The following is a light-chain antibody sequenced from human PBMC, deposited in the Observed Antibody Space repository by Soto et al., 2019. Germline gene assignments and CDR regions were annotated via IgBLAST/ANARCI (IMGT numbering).Light chain of an antibody. CDR3: QQRSNWPQVT. CDR1: QSVSSY. V-gene: IGKV3-11*01. CDR2: DAS. J-gene: IGKJ4*01. Sequence: EIVLTQSPATLSLSPGESATLSCRASQSVSSYLAWYQQNPGQAPRLLIYDASNRATGIPARFSGSGSGTDFTLNISSLEPEDFAVYYCQQRSNWPQVTFGGGTKVEI.